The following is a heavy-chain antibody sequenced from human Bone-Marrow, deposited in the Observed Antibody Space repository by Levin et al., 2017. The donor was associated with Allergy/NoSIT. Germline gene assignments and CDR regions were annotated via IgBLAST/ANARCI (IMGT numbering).Heavy chain of an antibody. Sequence: RAGGSLRLSCEASGFTFSNYWMTWVRQAPGKGLEWVANIKPDGSDQYYVDSVKGRFTISRDNAKDSLYLQMNNLRAEDTAVYYCARLYATDSSCFHYWGQGTLVTVSS. CDR3: ARLYATDSSCFHY. J-gene: IGHJ4*02. CDR1: GFTFSNYW. V-gene: IGHV3-7*01. CDR2: IKPDGSDQ. D-gene: IGHD1-14*01.